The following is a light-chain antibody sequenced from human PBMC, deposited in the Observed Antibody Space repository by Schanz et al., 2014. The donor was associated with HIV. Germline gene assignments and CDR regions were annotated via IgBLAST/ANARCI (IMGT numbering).Light chain of an antibody. CDR3: AAWDDRLNGWV. V-gene: IGLV2-8*01. CDR1: SSDVGGYNF. J-gene: IGLJ3*02. Sequence: LTQPPSASGSPGQSVTISCTGTSSDVGGYNFVSWYQQHPDTAPKLMIYDVNKRPSGVPDRFSGSKSGNTASLAISGLQSDDEGDYYCAAWDDRLNGWVFGGGTKLTVL. CDR2: DVN.